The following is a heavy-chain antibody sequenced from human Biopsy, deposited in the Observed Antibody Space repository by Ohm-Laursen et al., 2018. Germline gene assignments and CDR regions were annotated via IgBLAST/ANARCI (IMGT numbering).Heavy chain of an antibody. D-gene: IGHD3-22*01. Sequence: SDTLSLTRAVSGDSIRSYYRSWIRHPPGKGLQWIGYVYYTGSTDYNTSLQSRLTISVEPSKNHFSLRLRSVTPADTSIYYCARDRGYYSDRTVPGYFDLWGRGTLVTVSS. CDR3: ARDRGYYSDRTVPGYFDL. CDR1: GDSIRSYY. CDR2: VYYTGST. V-gene: IGHV4-59*12. J-gene: IGHJ2*01.